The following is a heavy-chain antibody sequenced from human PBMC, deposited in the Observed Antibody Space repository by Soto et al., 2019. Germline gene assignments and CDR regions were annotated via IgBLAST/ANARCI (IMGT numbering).Heavy chain of an antibody. V-gene: IGHV5-51*01. Sequence: GESLNISCQGSGSSFANYWIAWVRQIPGKGLEWVGVIYPGDSDTRYSPYFRGHVTISADKSITQAYLQWSSLNASDTAIYYCARRDYTGNPFFDVWGQGTLVTVSS. CDR3: ARRDYTGNPFFDV. D-gene: IGHD1-26*01. J-gene: IGHJ4*02. CDR2: IYPGDSDT. CDR1: GSSFANYW.